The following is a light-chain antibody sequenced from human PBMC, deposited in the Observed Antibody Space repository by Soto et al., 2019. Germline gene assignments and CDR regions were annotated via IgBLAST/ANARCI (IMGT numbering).Light chain of an antibody. CDR2: LGF. CDR1: QSLLHSNGFQY. V-gene: IGKV2-28*01. CDR3: MQPLEAPWT. Sequence: EIVMTQSPPSLSVTPGEPASISCRSSQSLLHSNGFQYLDWYLQKPGQSPQLLIYLGFNRASGVPDRFSGSGSGTDFTLKISRVEAEDVGLYFCMQPLEAPWTFGQGTKVEIK. J-gene: IGKJ1*01.